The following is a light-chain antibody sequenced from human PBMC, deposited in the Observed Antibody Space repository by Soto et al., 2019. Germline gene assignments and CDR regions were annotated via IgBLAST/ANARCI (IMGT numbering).Light chain of an antibody. CDR3: SSYAGSSTLV. J-gene: IGLJ1*01. V-gene: IGLV2-23*01. Sequence: QSALTQPSSVSGSPGQSITISCTGTNSDIGSYKFVSWYQQHPGKAPKLMIYEGTKRPSGISDRFSGSKSGNTASLTISGLQAEDEADYYCSSYAGSSTLVFGTGTKLTVL. CDR2: EGT. CDR1: NSDIGSYKF.